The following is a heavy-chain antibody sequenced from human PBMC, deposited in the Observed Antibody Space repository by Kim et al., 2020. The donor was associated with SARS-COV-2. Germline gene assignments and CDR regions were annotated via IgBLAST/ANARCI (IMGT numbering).Heavy chain of an antibody. J-gene: IGHJ3*02. V-gene: IGHV1-69*01. D-gene: IGHD5-18*01. CDR3: ARVDTAMVNAFDI. Sequence: YAQKFQGRVTITADESTSTAYMELSSLRSEDTAVYYCARVDTAMVNAFDIWGQGTMVTVSS.